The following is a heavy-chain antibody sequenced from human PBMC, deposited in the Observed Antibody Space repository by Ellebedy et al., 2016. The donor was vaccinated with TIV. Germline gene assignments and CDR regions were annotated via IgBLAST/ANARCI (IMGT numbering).Heavy chain of an antibody. Sequence: LSLTCAASGFSFHEYTMHWVRQLAGKGMGWVSLISWSGDSTFYADYVEGRFTNCRDNSKDSLYLKMNGLRIEDSGVYYFEKERLKNGYDSFDSWGQGTPVTVSS. CDR2: ISWSGDST. CDR3: EKERLKNGYDSFDS. D-gene: IGHD5-12*01. CDR1: GFSFHEYT. V-gene: IGHV3-43*01. J-gene: IGHJ4*02.